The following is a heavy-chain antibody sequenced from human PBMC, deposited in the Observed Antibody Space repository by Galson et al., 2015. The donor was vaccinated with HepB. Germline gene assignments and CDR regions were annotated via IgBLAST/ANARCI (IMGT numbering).Heavy chain of an antibody. Sequence: SETLSLTCTVSGGSISSYYWSWIRQPPGKGLEWIGYIYYSGSTNYNPSLKSRVTISVDTSKNQFSLKLSSVTAADTAVYYCASLSRGYCSSTSCYTSYYYYGMDVWGQGTTVTVSS. CDR3: ASLSRGYCSSTSCYTSYYYYGMDV. CDR2: IYYSGST. CDR1: GGSISSYY. V-gene: IGHV4-59*01. J-gene: IGHJ6*02. D-gene: IGHD2-2*02.